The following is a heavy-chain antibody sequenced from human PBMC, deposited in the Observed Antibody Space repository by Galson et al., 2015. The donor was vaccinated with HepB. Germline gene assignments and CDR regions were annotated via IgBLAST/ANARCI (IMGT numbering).Heavy chain of an antibody. CDR1: GFTFSSHW. J-gene: IGHJ6*02. Sequence: SLRLSCAASGFTFSSHWMHRVRQAPGKGLVWVSRINSAGSSTNYADSVKGRFTISRDNAKNTLYLQMNSLRAEDTAVYYCARDRSARHSGYDWGYYYYYGMDVWGQGTTVTVSS. CDR2: INSAGSST. D-gene: IGHD5-12*01. V-gene: IGHV3-74*01. CDR3: ARDRSARHSGYDWGYYYYYGMDV.